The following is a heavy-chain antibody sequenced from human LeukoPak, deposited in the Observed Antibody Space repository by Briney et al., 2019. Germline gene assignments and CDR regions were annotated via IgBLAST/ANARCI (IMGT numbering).Heavy chain of an antibody. CDR2: IYYSGST. J-gene: IGHJ4*02. V-gene: IGHV4-30-4*01. CDR3: ARSDRDYGSGSYYTPSLEY. D-gene: IGHD3-10*01. Sequence: SQTLSLTCTVSGGSISSGDYYWSWIRQPPGKGLEWTGYIYYSGSTYYNPSLKSRVTISVDTSKNQFSLKLSSVTAADTAVYYCARSDRDYGSGSYYTPSLEYWGQGTLVTVSS. CDR1: GGSISSGDYY.